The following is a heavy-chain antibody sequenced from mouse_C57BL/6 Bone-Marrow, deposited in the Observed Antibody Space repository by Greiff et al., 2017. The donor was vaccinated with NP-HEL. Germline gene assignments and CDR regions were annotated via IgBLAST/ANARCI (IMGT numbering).Heavy chain of an antibody. D-gene: IGHD1-1*01. CDR3: ARLSTTVVADY. Sequence: VPLQQSGPELVKPGASVKISCKASGYAFSSSWMNWVKQRPGKGLEWIGRIYPGDGDTNYNGEFKGKATLTADKSSSTAYMQRSSLTSEDSAVYFCARLSTTVVADYWGQGTTLTVSS. J-gene: IGHJ2*01. V-gene: IGHV1-82*01. CDR1: GYAFSSSW. CDR2: IYPGDGDT.